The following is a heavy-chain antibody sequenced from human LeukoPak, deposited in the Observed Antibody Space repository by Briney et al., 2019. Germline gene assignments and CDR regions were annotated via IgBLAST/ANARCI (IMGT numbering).Heavy chain of an antibody. CDR3: ARAKGYGDRCYFDY. CDR2: INHSGST. J-gene: IGHJ4*02. Sequence: SETLSLTCAVYGGSFSGYYWSWIRQPPGKGLEWIGEINHSGSTNYNPSLKSRVTISVDTSKNQFSLKLSSVTAADTAVYYCARAKGYGDRCYFDYWGQGTLVTVSS. CDR1: GGSFSGYY. V-gene: IGHV4-34*01. D-gene: IGHD4-17*01.